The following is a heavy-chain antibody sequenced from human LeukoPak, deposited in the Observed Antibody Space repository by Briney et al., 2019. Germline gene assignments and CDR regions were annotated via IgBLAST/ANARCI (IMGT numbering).Heavy chain of an antibody. J-gene: IGHJ4*02. CDR1: GFTFNTYG. V-gene: IGHV3-33*08. D-gene: IGHD1-26*01. CDR3: ARAIWELPLDY. CDR2: IWYDGSNK. Sequence: GGSLRLSCAVSGFTFNTYGMHWVRQAPGKGLEWVAVIWYDGSNKYYADSVKGRFTISRDNSKNTLYLQMNSLRAEDTAVYYCARAIWELPLDYWGQGTLVTVSS.